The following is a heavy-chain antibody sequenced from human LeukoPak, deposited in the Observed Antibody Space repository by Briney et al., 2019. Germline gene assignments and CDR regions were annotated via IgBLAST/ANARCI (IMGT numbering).Heavy chain of an antibody. CDR1: GYPFSGHY. D-gene: IGHD1-26*01. V-gene: IGHV1-2*02. Sequence: ASVKVSCKPSGYPFSGHYIDWVRHAPVQGLEWMGWIKPNSGDTNYAQKFQGRLTMTSDTTISTVYMELNRLTSDDTAGYYCARGDEWELALDFWGQGTLITVSS. J-gene: IGHJ4*02. CDR2: IKPNSGDT. CDR3: ARGDEWELALDF.